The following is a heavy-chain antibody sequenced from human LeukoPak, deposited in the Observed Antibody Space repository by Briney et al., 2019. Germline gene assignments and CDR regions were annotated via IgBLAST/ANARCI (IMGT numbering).Heavy chain of an antibody. CDR2: IYYSGST. Sequence: PSETLSLTCTVSGGSISSSSYYWGWIRHPPGKGLEWIGSIYYSGSTYYNPSLKSRVTISVDTSKNQFSLKLTSVSAADTAVYYCASLPRSGYDFWSGYPWGQGTLVTVSS. V-gene: IGHV4-39*01. CDR3: ASLPRSGYDFWSGYP. J-gene: IGHJ4*02. D-gene: IGHD3-3*01. CDR1: GGSISSSSYY.